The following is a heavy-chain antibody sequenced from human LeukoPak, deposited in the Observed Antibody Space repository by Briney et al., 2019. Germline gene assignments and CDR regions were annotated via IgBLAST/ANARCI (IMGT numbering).Heavy chain of an antibody. CDR1: GGTFSSYA. D-gene: IGHD6-19*01. J-gene: IGHJ4*02. CDR2: IIPILGIA. V-gene: IGHV1-69*04. CDR3: AADQGSGWYV. Sequence: SVKVSCKASGGTFSSYAISWVRQAPGQGLEWMGRIIPILGIANYAQKFQGRVTITAEKSTSTAYMELSSLRSEDTAVYYCAADQGSGWYVWGQGTLVTVSS.